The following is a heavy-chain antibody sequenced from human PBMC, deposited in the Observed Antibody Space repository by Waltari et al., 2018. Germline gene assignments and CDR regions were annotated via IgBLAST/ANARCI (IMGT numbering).Heavy chain of an antibody. D-gene: IGHD1-26*01. CDR2: INTRNGGT. Sequence: QVQLVQSGAEVKKPGASVKVHCRTSGSPCTSYYMHWVRQAHGQGLEWMGWINTRNGGTNYAQKYQGRVTMTRDTSISTAYMELSRLISNDTAVYYCARTYQSGSYSDYWGQGTPVTVSS. J-gene: IGHJ4*02. CDR1: GSPCTSYY. CDR3: ARTYQSGSYSDY. V-gene: IGHV1-2*02.